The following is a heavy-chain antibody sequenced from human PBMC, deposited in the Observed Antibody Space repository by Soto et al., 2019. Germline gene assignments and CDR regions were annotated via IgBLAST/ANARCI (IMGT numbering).Heavy chain of an antibody. CDR3: AKVLGSSGWVYWYFAL. CDR1: GFTFSSYA. CDR2: ISGSGAST. V-gene: IGHV3-23*01. Sequence: EVQLLESGGGLVQPGGSLRLSCAASGFTFSSYAMSWVRQAPGKGLEWVSAISGSGASTYYANSVKGRFTISRDNSKNTRYLQMNSLRAADTAVDDCAKVLGSSGWVYWYFALWGRGTLVTVSS. D-gene: IGHD6-19*01. J-gene: IGHJ2*01.